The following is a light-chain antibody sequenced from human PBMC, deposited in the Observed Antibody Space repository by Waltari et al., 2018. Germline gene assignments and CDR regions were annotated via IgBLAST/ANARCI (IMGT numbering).Light chain of an antibody. CDR2: DSN. CDR1: RSHIGNYY. Sequence: QSVLTQPPSVSTAPGPTVTISCSGRRSHIGNYYVFWYQQLPGTAPKLLIYDSNKRPSGIPDRFSGSKSGTSATLDITGLQTGDEADYYCGTWDSRLGGVVFGGGTKLTVL. CDR3: GTWDSRLGGVV. V-gene: IGLV1-51*01. J-gene: IGLJ2*01.